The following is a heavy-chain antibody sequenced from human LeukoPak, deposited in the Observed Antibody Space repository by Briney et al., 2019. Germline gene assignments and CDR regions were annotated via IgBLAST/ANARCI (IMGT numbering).Heavy chain of an antibody. Sequence: GGSLRLSCAASGFTFSSYSMNWVRQAPGKGLEWVSYISSSSSTIYYADSVKGRFTISRDNAKNSLYLQMNSLRAEDTAVYYCARARQGQWTGGFDYWGQGTLVTVSS. V-gene: IGHV3-48*01. CDR2: ISSSSSTI. D-gene: IGHD6-19*01. CDR3: ARARQGQWTGGFDY. CDR1: GFTFSSYS. J-gene: IGHJ4*02.